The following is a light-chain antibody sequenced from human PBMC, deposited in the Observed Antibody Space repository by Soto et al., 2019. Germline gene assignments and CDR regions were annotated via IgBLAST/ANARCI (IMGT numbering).Light chain of an antibody. Sequence: DIYMTQSPSSLFASVGNRVTITCRASQRISNYLNWYQQKPGKPPKLLIYLASSLQSGVPSRFSGSGSGTDFTLTISSLQPEDFATYYCQQSYTTPHTFGQGTKVDIK. V-gene: IGKV1-39*01. CDR1: QRISNY. J-gene: IGKJ1*01. CDR2: LAS. CDR3: QQSYTTPHT.